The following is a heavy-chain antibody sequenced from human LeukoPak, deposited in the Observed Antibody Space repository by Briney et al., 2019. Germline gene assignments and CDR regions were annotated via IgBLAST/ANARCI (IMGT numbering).Heavy chain of an antibody. CDR3: ARDRGGGYELDY. V-gene: IGHV3-53*01. Sequence: GGSLKLSCAASGFSFSSNYMSWVRQAPGKGLEWVSVIYSGGSTYYADSVKGRFTISRDNSKNTLYLQMNSLRAEDTAVYYCARDRGGGYELDYWGQGTPVTVPS. CDR2: IYSGGST. J-gene: IGHJ4*02. D-gene: IGHD5-12*01. CDR1: GFSFSSNY.